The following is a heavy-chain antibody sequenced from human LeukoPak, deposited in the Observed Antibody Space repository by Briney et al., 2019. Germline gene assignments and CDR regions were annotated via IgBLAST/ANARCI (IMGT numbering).Heavy chain of an antibody. CDR1: GYTFTSYY. D-gene: IGHD6-13*01. CDR2: INPSGGST. CDR3: ARTYSSSGCVDY. Sequence: GSVKVSFMASGYTFTSYYLQWVRQAPGQGLEWMGIINPSGGSTTYAQKFQGRVTLTRDTSTPTVHMELSSLRSEHTAVYYCARTYSSSGCVDYWGQGTLVTVSS. J-gene: IGHJ4*02. V-gene: IGHV1-46*01.